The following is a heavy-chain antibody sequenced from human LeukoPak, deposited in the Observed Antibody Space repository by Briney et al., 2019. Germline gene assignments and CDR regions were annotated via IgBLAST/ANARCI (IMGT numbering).Heavy chain of an antibody. V-gene: IGHV4-59*01. J-gene: IGHJ4*02. Sequence: PSETLSLTCTVSGGSISGWYWSWIRPPPGKGLEWIGYIYGSGNTNYNPSLKSRVTMSIDTSKNQFSLKLTSVTAADTATYYCARETSLAGFASGLGFNYWGQGILVTVSS. D-gene: IGHD6-19*01. CDR1: GGSISGWY. CDR2: IYGSGNT. CDR3: ARETSLAGFASGLGFNY.